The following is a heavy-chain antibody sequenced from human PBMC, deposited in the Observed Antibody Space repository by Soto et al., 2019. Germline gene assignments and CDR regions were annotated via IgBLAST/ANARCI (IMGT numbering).Heavy chain of an antibody. CDR1: GGSVSSGSYS. Sequence: QVQLQESGPGLVKPSETLSLTCNVSGGSVSSGSYSWSWIRQPPGKGLEWIGYIYSTGSTTYNPSLRSRVTISVDTSENQSSLKLSSVTAADTAVYYCARDSSWGWGAFHIWGQGTMVSVSS. CDR3: ARDSSWGWGAFHI. D-gene: IGHD3-16*01. CDR2: IYSTGST. J-gene: IGHJ3*02. V-gene: IGHV4-61*01.